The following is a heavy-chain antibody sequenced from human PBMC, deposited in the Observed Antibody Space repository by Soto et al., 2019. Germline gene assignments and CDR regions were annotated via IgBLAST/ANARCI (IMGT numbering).Heavy chain of an antibody. D-gene: IGHD5-18*01. CDR1: GYAFTSYG. V-gene: IGHV1-18*01. J-gene: IGHJ4*02. Sequence: EASVTVSWKASGYAFTSYGISWVRQAPGQGLEWMGWISATYGTANYAQKLQGRVTITTDESTSTAYMELSSLRSEDTAVYYCAREGYSYGYYFDYWGQGTLVTVSS. CDR2: ISATYGTA. CDR3: AREGYSYGYYFDY.